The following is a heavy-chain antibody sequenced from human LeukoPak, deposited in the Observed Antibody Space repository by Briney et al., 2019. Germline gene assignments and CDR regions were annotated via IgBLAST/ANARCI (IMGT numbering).Heavy chain of an antibody. CDR3: ARRGWFGELFPANY. V-gene: IGHV3-7*01. CDR2: IKQDGSEK. J-gene: IGHJ4*02. D-gene: IGHD3-10*01. CDR1: GFTFSDFW. Sequence: PGGSLRLSCAASGFTFSDFWMTWARQAPGKGLEWVANIKQDGSEKYYVDSVRGRFTISRDNAKNSLYLQMNSLRAEDTAVYYCARRGWFGELFPANYWGQGTLVTISS.